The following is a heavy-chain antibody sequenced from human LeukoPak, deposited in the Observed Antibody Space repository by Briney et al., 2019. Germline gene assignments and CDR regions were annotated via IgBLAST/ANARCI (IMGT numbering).Heavy chain of an antibody. J-gene: IGHJ4*02. CDR1: GGSISSYY. V-gene: IGHV4-4*09. CDR3: ARLTYSNSSPFDY. Sequence: PSETLSLTCTVSGGSISSYYWSWLRQPPGKGLEWIGYIYTSGTTNYNPSLKSRVTISVDTSKNQFSLILSSVTAADTAVYYCARLTYSNSSPFDYWGQGTLVTVSS. D-gene: IGHD6-6*01. CDR2: IYTSGTT.